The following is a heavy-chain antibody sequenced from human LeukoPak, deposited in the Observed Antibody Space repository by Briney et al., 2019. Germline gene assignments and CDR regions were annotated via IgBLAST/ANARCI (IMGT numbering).Heavy chain of an antibody. D-gene: IGHD5-18*01. J-gene: IGHJ4*02. Sequence: SVKVSCKASGFTFTSSVLQWVRQARAQRLAWIGWIVVGSGNTNYAQRLQEIVTITRDMSTSTDYMELSSLRSEDTAVYYCAAGEYSYGHWGQGTLVTVSS. CDR2: IVVGSGNT. CDR3: AAGEYSYGH. V-gene: IGHV1-58*01. CDR1: GFTFTSSV.